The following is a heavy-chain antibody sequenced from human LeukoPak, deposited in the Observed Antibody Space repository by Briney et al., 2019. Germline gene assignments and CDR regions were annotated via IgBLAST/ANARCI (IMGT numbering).Heavy chain of an antibody. Sequence: PGGSLRLSCAAPGFTFSSYAMSWVRQAPGKGLEWVSAISGSGGSTYYADSVKGRFTISRDNSKNTLYLQMNSLKAEDTAVYYCAKDRYYYDSSGYRYFDYWGQGTLVTVSS. CDR3: AKDRYYYDSSGYRYFDY. CDR2: ISGSGGST. V-gene: IGHV3-23*01. J-gene: IGHJ4*02. CDR1: GFTFSSYA. D-gene: IGHD3-22*01.